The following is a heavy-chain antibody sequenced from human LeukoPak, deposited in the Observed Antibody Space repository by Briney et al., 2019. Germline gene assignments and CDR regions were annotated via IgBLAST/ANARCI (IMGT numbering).Heavy chain of an antibody. V-gene: IGHV3-33*01. J-gene: IGHJ4*02. CDR1: GFSFSRFG. CDR3: ARDTSSRGYTPDY. D-gene: IGHD2-2*02. Sequence: PGKSLRLSCAGSGFSFSRFGMHWVRQAPGKGLEWVAVIWYDGSNKYYAESVKGRFTSSRDNPKNTLYLQMNSLTAEDTAVYYCARDTSSRGYTPDYWGQGTLVTVSS. CDR2: IWYDGSNK.